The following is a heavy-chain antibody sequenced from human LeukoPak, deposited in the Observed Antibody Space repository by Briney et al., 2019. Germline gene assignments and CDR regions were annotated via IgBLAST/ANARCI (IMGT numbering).Heavy chain of an antibody. CDR3: ARGPVYGSGSYYKERGDTWDYYYYYMDV. J-gene: IGHJ6*03. D-gene: IGHD3-10*01. CDR2: TYYRSKWYN. V-gene: IGHV6-1*01. Sequence: SQTLSLTCAISGDSVSSNSAAWNWIRQSPSRGLEWLGRTYYRSKWYNDYAVSVKSRITINPDTSKNQFSLQLNSVTPEDTAVYYCARGPVYGSGSYYKERGDTWDYYYYYMDVWGKGATVTISS. CDR1: GDSVSSNSAA.